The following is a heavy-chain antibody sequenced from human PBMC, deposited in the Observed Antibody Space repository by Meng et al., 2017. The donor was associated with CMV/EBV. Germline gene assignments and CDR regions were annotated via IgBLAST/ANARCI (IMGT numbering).Heavy chain of an antibody. CDR2: ISSSSSTI. Sequence: GESLKISCAASGFTFSSYSMNWVRQAPGKGLEWVSYISSSSSTIYYADSVKGRITISKDNGKNSLYLQMNRLRAEDAAVYYCARDYYDSSGYYDYWGQGTLVTVSS. CDR3: ARDYYDSSGYYDY. J-gene: IGHJ4*02. CDR1: GFTFSSYS. D-gene: IGHD3-22*01. V-gene: IGHV3-48*04.